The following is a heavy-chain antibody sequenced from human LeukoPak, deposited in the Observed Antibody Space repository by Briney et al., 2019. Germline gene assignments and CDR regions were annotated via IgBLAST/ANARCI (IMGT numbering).Heavy chain of an antibody. CDR2: IYDRGPA. CDR1: GYAIISGGCS. V-gene: IGHV4-30-2*01. Sequence: SQTLSLTCTVSGYAIISGGCSWNWIRQPPGKGLEWIGCIYDRGPAHYHPSLKSRFTISVDRPKNQFFLNVTSLTAADTAVYYCARSRQASGLFSSWGQGTLVVVSS. CDR3: ARSRQASGLFSS. J-gene: IGHJ5*02. D-gene: IGHD3-10*01.